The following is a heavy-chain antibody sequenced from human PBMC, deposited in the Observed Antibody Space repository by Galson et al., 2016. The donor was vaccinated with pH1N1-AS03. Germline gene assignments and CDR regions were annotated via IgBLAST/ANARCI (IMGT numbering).Heavy chain of an antibody. V-gene: IGHV1-18*04. Sequence: SVKVSCKASGYSFPTYSFNWVRQAPGQGLEWLGRISAYSGDTHYAREFQGRVTLTTDTSTSTAYMELRSLTSDDTAVYYCARAHYNADYVPDFWGQGTLVTVSS. CDR2: ISAYSGDT. D-gene: IGHD4-17*01. J-gene: IGHJ4*02. CDR3: ARAHYNADYVPDF. CDR1: GYSFPTYS.